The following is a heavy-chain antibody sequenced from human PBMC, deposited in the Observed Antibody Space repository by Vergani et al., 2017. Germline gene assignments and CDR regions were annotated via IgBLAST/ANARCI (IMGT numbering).Heavy chain of an antibody. CDR3: ASGKYYSDSTSHFRGRYFDV. CDR2: IYNSGNG. CDR1: GDSIISRSYY. V-gene: IGHV4-39*01. J-gene: IGHJ2*01. D-gene: IGHD3-16*01. Sequence: QLQLQESGPGLVKASETLSLTCTVSGDSIISRSYYWGWIRQPPGKGREWIGSIYNSGNGDSSSSLKSRVTISADTSKNQFSLGLTSVTAADTAVYYCASGKYYSDSTSHFRGRYFDVWGRGTLVTVPS.